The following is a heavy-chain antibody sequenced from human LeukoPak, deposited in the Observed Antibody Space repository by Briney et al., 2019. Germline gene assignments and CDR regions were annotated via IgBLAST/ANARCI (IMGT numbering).Heavy chain of an antibody. V-gene: IGHV3-23*01. CDR1: GFTFSSYA. CDR3: AKGYGPCSGGSCRLRAFDY. Sequence: PGGSLRLSCAASGFTFSSYAMSWVRQAPGKGLEWVSAISGSGGSTYYADSVKGRFTISRDNSKNTLYLQMNSLRAEDTAVYYCAKGYGPCSGGSCRLRAFDYWGQGTLVTVSS. D-gene: IGHD2-15*01. J-gene: IGHJ4*02. CDR2: ISGSGGST.